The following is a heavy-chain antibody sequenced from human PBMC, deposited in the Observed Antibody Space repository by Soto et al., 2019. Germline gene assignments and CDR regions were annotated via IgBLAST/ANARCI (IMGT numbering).Heavy chain of an antibody. D-gene: IGHD3-10*01. J-gene: IGHJ5*02. CDR2: IYYSGST. CDR1: GGSISSYY. CDR3: ARGGMVRGVILSP. Sequence: PSETLSLTCTVSGGSISSYYWSWIRQPPGKGLEWIGYIYYSGSTNYNPSLKSRVAISIDTSKNQFSLKLSSVTAADTAVYYCARGGMVRGVILSPWGQGTLVTVSS. V-gene: IGHV4-59*01.